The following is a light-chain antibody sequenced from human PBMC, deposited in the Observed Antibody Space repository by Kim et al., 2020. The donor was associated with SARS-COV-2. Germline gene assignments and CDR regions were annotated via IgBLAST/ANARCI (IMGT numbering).Light chain of an antibody. CDR3: GTWDSSLSGLV. CDR2: DNN. Sequence: GQKVTISCAGSSSNIGNNYVSWYQQLPGTAPKLLIYDNNKRPSGIPDRFSGSKSGTSATLGITGLRTGDEADYYCGTWDSSLSGLVFGGGTKLTVL. CDR1: SSNIGNNY. V-gene: IGLV1-51*01. J-gene: IGLJ3*02.